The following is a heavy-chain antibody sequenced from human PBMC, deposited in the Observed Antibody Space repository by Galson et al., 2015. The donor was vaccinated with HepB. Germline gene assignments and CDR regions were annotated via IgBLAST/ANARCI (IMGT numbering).Heavy chain of an antibody. Sequence: LSLTCTVSGGSISITSYYWGWIRQPPGKGLEWIGSIYYSGSTYYNPSLKSRVSISVDTSKNQFSLKLSSVTAADTAVYYCARRSSEIVYGSEKGRARWFDPWGQGTLVTVSS. D-gene: IGHD3-10*01. CDR1: GGSISITSYY. CDR3: ARRSSEIVYGSEKGRARWFDP. J-gene: IGHJ5*02. V-gene: IGHV4-39*01. CDR2: IYYSGST.